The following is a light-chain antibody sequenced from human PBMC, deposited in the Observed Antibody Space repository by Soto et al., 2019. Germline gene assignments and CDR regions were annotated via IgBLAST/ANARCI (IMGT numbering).Light chain of an antibody. CDR2: GTS. J-gene: IGKJ2*01. V-gene: IGKV3-20*01. CDR3: QQYDTSPPGYT. CDR1: QTVSSTY. Sequence: EIVLTQSPGTLSLSPGERATLSCRASQTVSSTYVAWYQQKPGQAPRLLIYGTSSRATGIPDRFSCSGSGTDFTLTISNLEPEDFAVYYCQQYDTSPPGYTFAQGTKLEIK.